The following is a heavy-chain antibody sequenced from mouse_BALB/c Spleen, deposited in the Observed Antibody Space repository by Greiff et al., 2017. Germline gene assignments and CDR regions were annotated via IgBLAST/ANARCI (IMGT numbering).Heavy chain of an antibody. J-gene: IGHJ2*01. CDR1: GFTFSSYA. CDR2: ISSGGST. Sequence: DVKLVESGGGLVKPGGSLKLSCAASGFTFSSYAMSWVRQTPEKRLEWVASISSGGSTYYPDSVKGRFTISRDNARNILYLQMSSLRSEDTAMYYCARAGLITTATFDYWGQGTTLTVSS. D-gene: IGHD1-2*01. V-gene: IGHV5-6-5*01. CDR3: ARAGLITTATFDY.